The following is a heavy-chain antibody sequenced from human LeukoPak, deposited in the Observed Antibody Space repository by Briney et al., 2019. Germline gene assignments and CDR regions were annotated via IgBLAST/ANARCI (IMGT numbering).Heavy chain of an antibody. V-gene: IGHV4-30-2*01. CDR2: IYHSGST. D-gene: IGHD4-17*01. Sequence: KASQTLSLTCAVSGGSITGGGYSWNWIRQPPGKGLEWIGYIYHSGSTYYSPSLKSRVTISVDRSKNQFSLKLTSVTAADTAVYYCARTTHGDRKGNWFDPWGQGTLVTVSS. CDR3: ARTTHGDRKGNWFDP. CDR1: GGSITGGGYS. J-gene: IGHJ5*02.